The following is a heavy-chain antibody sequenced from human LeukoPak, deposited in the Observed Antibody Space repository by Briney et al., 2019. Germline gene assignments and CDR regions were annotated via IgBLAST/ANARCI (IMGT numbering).Heavy chain of an antibody. Sequence: SETLSLTCTVSGGSISSSSYYWGWIRQPPGKGLEWIGSIYYSGSTNYNPSLKSRVTISVDTSKKQFSLKLSSVTAADTAVYYCVTYYFDSSGPKKNYWGQGTLVTASS. CDR2: IYYSGST. V-gene: IGHV4-39*07. CDR3: VTYYFDSSGPKKNY. J-gene: IGHJ4*02. D-gene: IGHD3-22*01. CDR1: GGSISSSSYY.